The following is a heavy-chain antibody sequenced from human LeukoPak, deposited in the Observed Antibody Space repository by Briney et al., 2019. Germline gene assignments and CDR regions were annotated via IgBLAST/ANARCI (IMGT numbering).Heavy chain of an antibody. CDR2: IRGDNGNT. V-gene: IGHV1-18*04. J-gene: IGHJ5*02. CDR1: GYTSTGYY. D-gene: IGHD2-2*01. CDR3: TRGRQVEARWFDP. Sequence: ASVKVSCKASGYTSTGYYMHWVRQAPGQGLEWVGWIRGDNGNTNYTENMQGRVTLTTDTSTATAHMELRSLRSDDTAVYYCTRGRQVEARWFDPWGQGTLVSVSS.